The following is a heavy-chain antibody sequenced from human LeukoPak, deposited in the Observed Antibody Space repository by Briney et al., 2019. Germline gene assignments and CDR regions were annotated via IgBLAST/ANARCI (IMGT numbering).Heavy chain of an antibody. CDR2: IYYSGST. V-gene: IGHV4-31*03. CDR3: ARSSSPHHILFDY. D-gene: IGHD6-6*01. J-gene: IGHJ4*02. Sequence: SETLSLTCTVSGGSISSGGYYWSWIRQHPGKGLEWIGYIYYSGSTYYNPSLKSRVTTSVDTSKNQFSLKLSSVTAADTAVYYCARSSSPHHILFDYWGQGTLVTVSS. CDR1: GGSISSGGYY.